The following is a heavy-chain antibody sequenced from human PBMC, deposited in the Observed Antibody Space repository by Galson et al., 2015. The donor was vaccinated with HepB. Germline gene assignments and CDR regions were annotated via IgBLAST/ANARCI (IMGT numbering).Heavy chain of an antibody. Sequence: SLRLSCAASGFTFSLYWMSWVRQAPGKGLEWVANIKQDGSVKYYVDSVKGRFTISRDNSKNTLYLQMNSLRAEDTAVYYCAQEGGRSTPGVDYWGQGTLVTVSS. D-gene: IGHD3-16*01. V-gene: IGHV3-7*03. CDR3: AQEGGRSTPGVDY. CDR1: GFTFSLYW. CDR2: IKQDGSVK. J-gene: IGHJ4*02.